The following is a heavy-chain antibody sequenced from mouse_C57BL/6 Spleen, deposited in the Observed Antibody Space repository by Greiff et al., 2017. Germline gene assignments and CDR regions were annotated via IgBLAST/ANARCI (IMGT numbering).Heavy chain of an antibody. J-gene: IGHJ4*01. CDR1: GYTFTSYG. V-gene: IGHV1-81*01. D-gene: IGHD2-1*01. CDR3: ARYGNYEGNYAMDY. CDR2: IYPRRGNP. Sequence: QVQLKQSGAELARPGASVKLSCKASGYTFTSYGISWVKQRTGQGLEWIGEIYPRRGNPYYNEKFKGKATLTADKSSSTAYMGLRSLTSEDAAVYFCARYGNYEGNYAMDYWGQGASVTVSA.